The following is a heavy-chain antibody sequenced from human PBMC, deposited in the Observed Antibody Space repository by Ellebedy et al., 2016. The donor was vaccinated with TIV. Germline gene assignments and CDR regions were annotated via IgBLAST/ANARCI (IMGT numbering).Heavy chain of an antibody. V-gene: IGHV3-48*01. Sequence: GESLKISCTASGFTFSMYGMNWVRQAPGQGLKWVAFSVGVGTTKYYADSVKGRFTISRDNVENSLYLQMSSLRVEDTAVYFCARRGNYMGDAFDVWGQGTVVTVSS. J-gene: IGHJ3*01. D-gene: IGHD1-26*01. CDR2: SVGVGTTK. CDR3: ARRGNYMGDAFDV. CDR1: GFTFSMYG.